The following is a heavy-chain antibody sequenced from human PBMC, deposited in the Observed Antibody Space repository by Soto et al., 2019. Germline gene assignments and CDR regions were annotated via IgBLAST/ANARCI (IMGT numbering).Heavy chain of an antibody. V-gene: IGHV3-74*01. CDR1: GFTFSSYW. D-gene: IGHD3-22*01. Sequence: GGSLRLSCAASGFTFSSYWMHWVRQAPGKGLVWVSRINSDGSSTSYADSVKGRFTISRDNAKNTLYLQMNSLRAEDTAVYYCAIRTSYYDSSGYFDYWGQGTLVTVSS. CDR2: INSDGSST. J-gene: IGHJ4*02. CDR3: AIRTSYYDSSGYFDY.